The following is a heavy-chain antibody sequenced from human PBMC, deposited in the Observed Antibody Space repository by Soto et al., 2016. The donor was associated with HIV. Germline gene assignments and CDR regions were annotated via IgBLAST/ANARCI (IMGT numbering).Heavy chain of an antibody. V-gene: IGHV1-69*10. CDR2: IIPMLNIA. CDR1: GGTFSSYA. Sequence: QVQLVQSGAEVKKPGSSVKVSCKTSGGTFSSYAISWVRQAPGQGLEWMGGIIPMLNIANYAQKLQGRVTITADKSTSTAYMELSSLRSEDTAVYYCATCSGGAYYFDYWGQGTLVTVSS. CDR3: ATCSGGAYYFDY. J-gene: IGHJ4*02. D-gene: IGHD2-15*01.